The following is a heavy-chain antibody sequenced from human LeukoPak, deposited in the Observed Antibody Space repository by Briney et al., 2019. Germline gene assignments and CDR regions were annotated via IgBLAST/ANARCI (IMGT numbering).Heavy chain of an antibody. CDR2: ISGSGGST. Sequence: PGGSLRLSCAASGFTFSSYAMSWVRQAPGKGLEWVSAISGSGGSTYYAHSAKGRCTISRDNSKNTQYLQMNSLRAEDTAVYYCVKVHTVTTPGVDYWGQGTLGTVSS. J-gene: IGHJ4*02. V-gene: IGHV3-23*01. CDR1: GFTFSSYA. D-gene: IGHD4-17*01. CDR3: VKVHTVTTPGVDY.